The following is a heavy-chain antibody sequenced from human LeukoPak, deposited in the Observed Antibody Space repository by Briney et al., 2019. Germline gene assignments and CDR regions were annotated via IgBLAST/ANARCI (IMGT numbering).Heavy chain of an antibody. CDR2: ISSSSGTI. J-gene: IGHJ6*02. CDR3: ANILPPRGLQKDYYYYYGMDV. CDR1: GFTFSSYS. D-gene: IGHD3-3*02. V-gene: IGHV3-48*02. Sequence: PGGSLRLSCVASGFTFSSYSMNWVRQAPGKGLQWVSYISSSSGTIYYADSVEGRFTISRDNAKNSLYLQMKSLRDEDTAVYYCANILPPRGLQKDYYYYYGMDVWGQATTVTVSS.